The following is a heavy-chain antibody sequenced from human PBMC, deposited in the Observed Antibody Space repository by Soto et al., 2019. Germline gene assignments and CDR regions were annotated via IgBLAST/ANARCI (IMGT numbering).Heavy chain of an antibody. V-gene: IGHV4-39*07. J-gene: IGHJ4*02. CDR2: IKYSGTT. Sequence: SETLSLTCTVSGGSISSSRCHWGWIRQPPGMGLEWIASIKYSGTTFYNPSLKSRVTISVDTSKNQFSLKLSSVTAADTAVYYCARDYYDILTGRPTQFDYWGQGTLVTVSS. CDR3: ARDYYDILTGRPTQFDY. D-gene: IGHD3-9*01. CDR1: GGSISSSRCH.